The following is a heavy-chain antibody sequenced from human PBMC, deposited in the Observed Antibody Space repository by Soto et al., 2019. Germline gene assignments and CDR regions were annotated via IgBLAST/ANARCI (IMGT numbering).Heavy chain of an antibody. CDR2: INVGSGNT. V-gene: IGHV1-3*01. Sequence: ASVKVSCKAAGYTFSAYTMNWVRQAPGQSLEWMGWINVGSGNTRYSQNFQGRVSITRDTSASTVYMELTGLKSEDTAMYYCARDTETLGPRANGALDIWGQGTMVTVSS. J-gene: IGHJ3*02. CDR1: GYTFSAYT. CDR3: ARDTETLGPRANGALDI. D-gene: IGHD2-8*01.